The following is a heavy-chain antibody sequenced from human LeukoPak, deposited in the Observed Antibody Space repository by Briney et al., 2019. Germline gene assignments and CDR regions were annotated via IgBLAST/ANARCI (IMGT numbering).Heavy chain of an antibody. CDR1: GGSISSSSYY. CDR3: ARAYCSSTSCYIDY. D-gene: IGHD2-2*02. V-gene: IGHV4-39*07. CDR2: IYYSGST. J-gene: IGHJ4*02. Sequence: SETLSLTCTVSGGSISSSSYYWGWIRQPPGKGLDGIGSIYYSGSTYYNPSLKSRVTISVDTSKNQFSLKLSSVTAADTAVYYCARAYCSSTSCYIDYWGQGTLVTVSS.